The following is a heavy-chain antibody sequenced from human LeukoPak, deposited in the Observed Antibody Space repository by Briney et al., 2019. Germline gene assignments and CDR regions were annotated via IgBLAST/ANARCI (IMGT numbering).Heavy chain of an antibody. V-gene: IGHV3-30*04. D-gene: IGHD5-18*01. CDR2: ISYDGSNK. CDR1: GFTFSNYA. Sequence: PGGSLRLSCAASGFTFSNYAMHWVRQAPGKGLEWVADISYDGSNKYYADSVKGRFTISRDNSKNTVYLQMNSLRAEDTAVYYCARDRDTRVGPTDIDYWGQGTLVTVSS. CDR3: ARDRDTRVGPTDIDY. J-gene: IGHJ4*02.